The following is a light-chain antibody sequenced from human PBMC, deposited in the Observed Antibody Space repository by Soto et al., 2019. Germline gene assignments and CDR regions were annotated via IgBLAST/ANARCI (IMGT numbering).Light chain of an antibody. Sequence: EIVLTQSPGTLSLSPGERATLSCRASQSVNSTSLTWYQQKPGQAPRLHIYGASSRATGIPDRFSGRGSGTDFTLSISRLEPEDFAVYYCQQYGTSLWTFGQGTKVEIK. J-gene: IGKJ1*01. CDR2: GAS. CDR3: QQYGTSLWT. CDR1: QSVNSTS. V-gene: IGKV3-20*01.